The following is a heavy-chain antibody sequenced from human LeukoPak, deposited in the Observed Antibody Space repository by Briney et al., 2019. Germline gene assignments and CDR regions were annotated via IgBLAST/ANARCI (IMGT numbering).Heavy chain of an antibody. V-gene: IGHV6-1*01. CDR3: ARDPSGDQGLDY. CDR2: TYYRSKWYY. J-gene: IGHJ4*02. Sequence: SQTLSLTCAISGDSVSSNTAAWYWIRQSPWRGLEWLGRTYYRSKWYYESAVSVRGPITINSDTSKNPFTLPLYSVTPEDTDEYYCARDPSGDQGLDYWGQGTLVTVSS. D-gene: IGHD3-16*01. CDR1: GDSVSSNTAA.